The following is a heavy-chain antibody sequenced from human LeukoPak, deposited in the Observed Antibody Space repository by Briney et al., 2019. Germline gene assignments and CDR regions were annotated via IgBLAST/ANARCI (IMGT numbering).Heavy chain of an antibody. V-gene: IGHV3-7*01. CDR2: IKEDGTTI. J-gene: IGHJ5*02. Sequence: AGGSLRLSCEASGFTFSTYPMHWIRQAPGKGLEWVANIKEDGTTIYYVDSVKGRFTISRDNAKNSLYLQMNSVRDEDTAVYYCARVVDYGWFDPWGQGTLVAVSS. CDR3: ARVVDYGWFDP. D-gene: IGHD3-16*01. CDR1: GFTFSTYP.